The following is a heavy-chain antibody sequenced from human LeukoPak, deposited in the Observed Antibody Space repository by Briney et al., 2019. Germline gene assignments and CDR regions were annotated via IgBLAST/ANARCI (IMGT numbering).Heavy chain of an antibody. CDR3: ARVIALSGITGTTYYFDY. J-gene: IGHJ4*02. D-gene: IGHD1-7*01. Sequence: SVKVSCKASGYTFTSYGISWVRQAPGQGLEWMGGIIPIFGTANYAQKFQGRVTITADESTSTAYMELSSLRSEDTAVYYCARVIALSGITGTTYYFDYWGQGTLVTVSS. V-gene: IGHV1-69*13. CDR1: GYTFTSYG. CDR2: IIPIFGTA.